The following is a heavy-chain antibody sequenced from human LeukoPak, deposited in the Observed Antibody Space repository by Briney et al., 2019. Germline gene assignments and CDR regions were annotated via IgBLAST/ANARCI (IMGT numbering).Heavy chain of an antibody. J-gene: IGHJ4*02. CDR1: GFTFSSYA. CDR3: ARGGTYCNGDCPPAY. Sequence: GASLRLSCAASGFTFSSYAMTWVRQAPGKGLEWVANIKRDGGEIYYLDFLKGRFTISRDNAKNSLYLQMNSLRAEDTAVYYCARGGTYCNGDCPPAYWGQGTLVTVSS. CDR2: IKRDGGEI. D-gene: IGHD2-21*02. V-gene: IGHV3-7*01.